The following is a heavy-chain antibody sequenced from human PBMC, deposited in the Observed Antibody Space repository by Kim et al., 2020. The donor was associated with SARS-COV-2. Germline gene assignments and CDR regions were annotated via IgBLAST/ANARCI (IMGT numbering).Heavy chain of an antibody. CDR2: K. Sequence: KYYAYSGKGRFTIARDNSKNTLYLQMNSLRAEDTAVYYCARDLSGYYGMDVWGQGTTVTVSS. D-gene: IGHD3-10*01. V-gene: IGHV3-33*01. CDR3: ARDLSGYYGMDV. J-gene: IGHJ6*02.